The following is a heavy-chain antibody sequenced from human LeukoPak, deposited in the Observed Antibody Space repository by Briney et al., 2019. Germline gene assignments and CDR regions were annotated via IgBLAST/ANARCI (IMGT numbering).Heavy chain of an antibody. CDR1: GYTFTGYY. D-gene: IGHD3-10*01. CDR2: INPNSGGT. V-gene: IGHV1-2*02. CDR3: ARVQDYRFGELLSEYFQH. J-gene: IGHJ1*01. Sequence: GASVKVSCTASGYTFTGYYMHWVRQAPGQGLEWMGWINPNSGGTKYAQKFEGRVTMTRDTPLSTAYMELSRLRSDDTAVYYCARVQDYRFGELLSEYFQHWGQGTLVTVSS.